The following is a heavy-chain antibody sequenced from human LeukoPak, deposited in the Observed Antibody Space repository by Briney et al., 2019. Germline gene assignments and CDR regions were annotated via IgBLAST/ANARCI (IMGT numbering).Heavy chain of an antibody. Sequence: PGGSLKLSCAASGFTFSGSAMHWVRQASGKGLEWVGRIRSKANSYATAYAASVKGRFTISRDDSKNTAYLQMNSLKTEDTAVYYCASSDYGDYSPNDAFDIWGQGTMVTVSS. CDR2: IRSKANSYAT. D-gene: IGHD4-17*01. V-gene: IGHV3-73*01. J-gene: IGHJ3*02. CDR1: GFTFSGSA. CDR3: ASSDYGDYSPNDAFDI.